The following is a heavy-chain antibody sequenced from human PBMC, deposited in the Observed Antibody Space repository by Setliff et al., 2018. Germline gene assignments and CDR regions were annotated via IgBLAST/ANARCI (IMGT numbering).Heavy chain of an antibody. CDR2: ISGSAQTT. Sequence: PGGSLSLSCAASGFTFSSYAITWVRQAPGKGLEWVSMISGSAQTTYYADSVKGRFTISRDNSKNTVYLEMNSLRAEDTAVYYCAKRGPDCSGGTYHYYFDYWGQGTLVTVSS. V-gene: IGHV3-23*01. CDR3: AKRGPDCSGGTYHYYFDY. J-gene: IGHJ4*02. D-gene: IGHD2-15*01. CDR1: GFTFSSYA.